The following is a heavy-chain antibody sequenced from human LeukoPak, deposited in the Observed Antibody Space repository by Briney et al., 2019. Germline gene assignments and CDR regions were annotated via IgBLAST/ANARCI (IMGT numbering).Heavy chain of an antibody. Sequence: GASVKVSCKASGYTFNSYDINWVRQGTGQGLEWMGWMNPNSGNIGYAQKFQGRVTMTRDTSITTAYMELSSLTSDDTAVYYCARGSYYDSSGYHRSPFDIWGQGTTVNVSA. CDR2: MNPNSGNI. V-gene: IGHV1-8*01. J-gene: IGHJ3*02. CDR3: ARGSYYDSSGYHRSPFDI. CDR1: GYTFNSYD. D-gene: IGHD3-22*01.